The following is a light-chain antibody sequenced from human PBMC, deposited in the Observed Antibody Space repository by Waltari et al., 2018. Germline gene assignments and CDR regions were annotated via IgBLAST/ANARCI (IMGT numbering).Light chain of an antibody. V-gene: IGKV3-20*01. CDR1: QSVSSNF. Sequence: NVLTQSPGTLSLSPGERATLSCRASQSVSSNFLAWYQQKPGQAPRLLVYGASIRATGIPDRFIGSGSGADFTLTISRLEPEDFAVYYCYQYVISPYTFGQGTKLEIK. J-gene: IGKJ2*01. CDR2: GAS. CDR3: YQYVISPYT.